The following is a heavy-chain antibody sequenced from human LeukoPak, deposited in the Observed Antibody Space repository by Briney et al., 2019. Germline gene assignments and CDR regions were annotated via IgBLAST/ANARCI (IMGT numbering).Heavy chain of an antibody. J-gene: IGHJ4*02. CDR1: GYSISSGYY. V-gene: IGHV4-38-2*01. D-gene: IGHD2-2*01. CDR3: PRQLFTTSRHFDS. Sequence: PSETLSLTXGVSGYSISSGYYWGWMRQPPGKGLQWIGTIYHTGSTYYKPSLKSRVTISVDTSKNQFSLKLSSVTAADTAVYYCPRQLFTTSRHFDSWGQGTLVTVSS. CDR2: IYHTGST.